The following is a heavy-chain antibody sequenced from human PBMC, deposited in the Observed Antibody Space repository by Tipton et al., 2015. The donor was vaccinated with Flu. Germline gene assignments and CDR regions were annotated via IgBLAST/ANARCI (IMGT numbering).Heavy chain of an antibody. Sequence: TLSLTCTVSGGSISSGDYYWSWIRQHPGKGLEWIGYIYYSGITSYNPSLKSRVAISVDMSENKFSLELTSGTASDTAVYYCAMRSEYLYGSGNSYRYYGMDVWGQGTTVTVSS. D-gene: IGHD3-10*01. CDR2: IYYSGIT. V-gene: IGHV4-31*03. CDR1: GGSISSGDYY. CDR3: AMRSEYLYGSGNSYRYYGMDV. J-gene: IGHJ6*02.